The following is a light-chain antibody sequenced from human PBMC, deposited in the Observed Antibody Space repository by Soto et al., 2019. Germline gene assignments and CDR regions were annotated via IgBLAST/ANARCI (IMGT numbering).Light chain of an antibody. J-gene: IGKJ1*01. V-gene: IGKV1-5*03. CDR2: KAS. CDR1: QTISTL. CDR3: QQYSPYPWT. Sequence: DIQMTQSPSTLSASVGDRVTITCRASQTISTLLAWYQQRPGKAPNLLIYKASSLESGVPSRFSGSGSGTEFTLTISSLQPDDFATYFCQQYSPYPWTFGQGTKVEV.